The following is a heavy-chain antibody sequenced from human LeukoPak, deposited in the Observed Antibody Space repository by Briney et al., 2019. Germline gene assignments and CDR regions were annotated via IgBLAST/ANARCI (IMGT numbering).Heavy chain of an antibody. CDR2: ISSDGNTD. V-gene: IGHV3-30*18. D-gene: IGHD6-13*01. CDR3: AKEGAAGGKMQFCFDY. CDR1: GFTFSSYG. Sequence: GGSLRLSCAASGFTFSSYGIHWVRQAPGKGLEWVAVISSDGNTDYFADSVQGRFTISRGNSKNTLYLQMSSLRAEDTAVYYCAKEGAAGGKMQFCFDYWGQGTLVTVSS. J-gene: IGHJ4*02.